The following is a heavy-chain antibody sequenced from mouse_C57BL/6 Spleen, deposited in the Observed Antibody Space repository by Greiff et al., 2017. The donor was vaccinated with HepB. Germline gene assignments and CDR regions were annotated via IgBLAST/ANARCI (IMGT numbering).Heavy chain of an antibody. CDR2: IYPGNSDT. J-gene: IGHJ4*01. Sequence: EVQGVESGTVLARPGASVKMSCKTSGYTFTSYWMHWVKQRPGQGLEWIGAIYPGNSDTSYNQKFKGKAKLTAVTSASTAYMELSSLTNEDSAVYYCTRGGITTVVKAMDYWGQGTSVTVSS. D-gene: IGHD1-1*01. V-gene: IGHV1-5*01. CDR1: GYTFTSYW. CDR3: TRGGITTVVKAMDY.